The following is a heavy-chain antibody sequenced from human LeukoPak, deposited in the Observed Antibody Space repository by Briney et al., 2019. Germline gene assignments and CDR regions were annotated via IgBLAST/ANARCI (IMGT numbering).Heavy chain of an antibody. CDR1: GFTFSSYA. CDR3: TALPWQWPRYYFDY. D-gene: IGHD6-19*01. Sequence: PGGSLRLSCAASGFTFSSYAMSWVRQAPGKGLEWVSAISGSGGSTYYAAPVKGRFTISRDDSKNTLYLQMNSLKTEDTAVYFCTALPWQWPRYYFDYWGQGTLVTVSS. J-gene: IGHJ4*02. V-gene: IGHV3-23*01. CDR2: ISGSGGST.